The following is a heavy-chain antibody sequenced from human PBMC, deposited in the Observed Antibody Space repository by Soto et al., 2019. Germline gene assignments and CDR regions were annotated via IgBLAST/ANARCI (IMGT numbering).Heavy chain of an antibody. D-gene: IGHD3-22*01. CDR3: ARHDFGIFSGYYYADPGPFDY. Sequence: PSETLSLTCTVSGGSISSSSYYWGWIRQPPGKGLEWIGSIYYSGSTYYNPSLKSRVTISVDTSKNQFSLKLSSVTAADTAVYYCARHDFGIFSGYYYADPGPFDYWGQGTLVNVSS. CDR2: IYYSGST. J-gene: IGHJ4*02. CDR1: GGSISSSSYY. V-gene: IGHV4-39*01.